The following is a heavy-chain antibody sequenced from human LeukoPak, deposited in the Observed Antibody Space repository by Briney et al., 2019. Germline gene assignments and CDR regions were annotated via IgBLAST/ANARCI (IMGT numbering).Heavy chain of an antibody. Sequence: PGGSLRLSCAASGFTFSDYSINWVRQAPGKGLEWVSSFNPSSTSIYYADAVRGRFTISRDNAKNSVYLQMNSLRAEDTALYYCARGWGEKGRCRGGTCNNPQFDYWGQGIVVTVSS. CDR1: GFTFSDYS. D-gene: IGHD2-15*01. CDR2: FNPSSTSI. J-gene: IGHJ4*02. V-gene: IGHV3-21*01. CDR3: ARGWGEKGRCRGGTCNNPQFDY.